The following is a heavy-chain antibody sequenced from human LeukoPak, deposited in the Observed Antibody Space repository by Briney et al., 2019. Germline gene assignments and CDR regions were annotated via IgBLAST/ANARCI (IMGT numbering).Heavy chain of an antibody. Sequence: PGGSLRLSCAASGFTFSSYAMSWVRQAPGKGLEWVSAISGSGGSTYYADSVKGRFTISRDNSKNTLYLQMNSLRAEDTAVYYCAKAPYYYDSSGYILGAFDIWGQGTMVTVSS. CDR1: GFTFSSYA. V-gene: IGHV3-23*01. CDR2: ISGSGGST. J-gene: IGHJ3*02. D-gene: IGHD3-22*01. CDR3: AKAPYYYDSSGYILGAFDI.